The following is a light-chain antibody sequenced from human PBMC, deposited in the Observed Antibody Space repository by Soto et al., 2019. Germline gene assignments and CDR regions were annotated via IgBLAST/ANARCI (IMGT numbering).Light chain of an antibody. CDR2: GAS. CDR1: LSVDSD. Sequence: EIGMTQSPATLSVFPGERATLSCRASLSVDSDLAWYQLKPGQAPRLLIYGASTRATGLSARFTGICSGTEFTLTISSLQAEDLALYICQQDTNWQLTFGGGTMVEI. CDR3: QQDTNWQLT. V-gene: IGKV3-15*01. J-gene: IGKJ4*01.